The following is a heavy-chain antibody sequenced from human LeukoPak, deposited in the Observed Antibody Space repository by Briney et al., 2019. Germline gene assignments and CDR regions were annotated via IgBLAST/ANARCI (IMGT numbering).Heavy chain of an antibody. Sequence: GGSLRLSCAASGFTFRIYAMSWVRQAPGKGLEWVSAISVSGGTTYYADSVKGRFTISRDNAKNSLYLQMNSLRAEDTAVYYCARYSSGYSAFDYWGQGTLVTVSS. V-gene: IGHV3-23*01. D-gene: IGHD3-22*01. CDR3: ARYSSGYSAFDY. J-gene: IGHJ4*02. CDR2: ISVSGGTT. CDR1: GFTFRIYA.